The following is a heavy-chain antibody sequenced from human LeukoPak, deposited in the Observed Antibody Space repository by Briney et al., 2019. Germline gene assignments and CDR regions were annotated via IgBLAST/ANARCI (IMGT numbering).Heavy chain of an antibody. Sequence: PGGSLRLSCAASGFTFSDYYMSWIRQAPGKGLEWVSYISSSSSYTNYADSVKGRFTISRENAKNSLYLQMNSLRAEDTAVYYCARVRSYGSYYFDYWGQGTLVTVSS. V-gene: IGHV3-11*06. CDR2: ISSSSSYT. CDR1: GFTFSDYY. D-gene: IGHD5-18*01. J-gene: IGHJ4*02. CDR3: ARVRSYGSYYFDY.